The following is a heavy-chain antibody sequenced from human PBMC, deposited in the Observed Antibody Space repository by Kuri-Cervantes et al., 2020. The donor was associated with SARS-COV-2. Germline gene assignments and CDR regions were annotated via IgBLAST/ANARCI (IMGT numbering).Heavy chain of an antibody. Sequence: ETLSLTCTVSGGSISGYYWSWVRQPPGKGLEWMGIIYPGDSDTRYSPSFQGQVTISADKSISTAYLQWSSLKASDTAMYYCFTGTAAPTDYWGQGTLVTVSS. CDR2: IYPGDSDT. CDR3: FTGTAAPTDY. D-gene: IGHD6-13*01. J-gene: IGHJ4*02. CDR1: GGSISGYY. V-gene: IGHV5-51*01.